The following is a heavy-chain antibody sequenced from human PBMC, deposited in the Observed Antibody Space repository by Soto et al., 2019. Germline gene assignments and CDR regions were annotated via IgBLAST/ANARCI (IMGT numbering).Heavy chain of an antibody. CDR3: ANSRAEKYYDFWSDYFDRPLVY. CDR2: ISGSGGST. J-gene: IGHJ4*02. CDR1: GFTFSSYA. Sequence: PGGSLRLSCAASGFTFSSYAMGWVRQAPGKGLEWVSAISGSGGSTYYADSVKGRFTISRDNSKNTLYLQMNSLRAEDTAVYYCANSRAEKYYDFWSDYFDRPLVYWGKGTLVPVSS. V-gene: IGHV3-23*01. D-gene: IGHD3-3*01.